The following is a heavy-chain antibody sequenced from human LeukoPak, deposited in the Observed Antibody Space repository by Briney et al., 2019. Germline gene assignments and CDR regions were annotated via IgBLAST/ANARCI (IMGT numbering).Heavy chain of an antibody. CDR2: INSNGRTT. D-gene: IGHD2-15*01. Sequence: PGGSLRLSCSASGFTFSTYAMHWVRQAPGKGLEYVSTINSNGRTTYYADSVKGRFTISRDNSKNTVYLQMSSLRDEDTAVYYCVKGPCSGGSCYFDYWGQGTLVTVSS. J-gene: IGHJ4*02. V-gene: IGHV3-64D*06. CDR3: VKGPCSGGSCYFDY. CDR1: GFTFSTYA.